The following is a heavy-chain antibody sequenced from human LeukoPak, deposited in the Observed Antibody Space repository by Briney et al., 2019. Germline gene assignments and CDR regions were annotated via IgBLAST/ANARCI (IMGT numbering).Heavy chain of an antibody. D-gene: IGHD6-13*01. Sequence: PSETLSLTCKVSGASISSSSYYWGWIRQPPGKGLEWIGEINHSGSTNYNPSLKSRVTISVDTSKNQFSLKLSSVTAADTAVYYCAGLAAAGAYYYYMDVWGKGTTVTISS. CDR1: GASISSSSYY. CDR3: AGLAAAGAYYYYMDV. CDR2: INHSGST. J-gene: IGHJ6*03. V-gene: IGHV4-39*07.